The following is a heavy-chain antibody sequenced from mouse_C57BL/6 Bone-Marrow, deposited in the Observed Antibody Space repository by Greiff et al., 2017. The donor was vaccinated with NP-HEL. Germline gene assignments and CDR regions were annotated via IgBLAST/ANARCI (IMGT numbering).Heavy chain of an antibody. CDR3: ARVGYGSSYGFAY. J-gene: IGHJ3*01. Sequence: EVQVVESGGDLVKPGGSLKLSCAASGFTFSSYGMSWVRQTPDKRLEWVATISSGGSYTYYPDSVKGRFTISRDNAKNTLYLQMSSLKSEDTAMYYCARVGYGSSYGFAYWGQGTLVTVSA. V-gene: IGHV5-6*01. CDR2: ISSGGSYT. CDR1: GFTFSSYG. D-gene: IGHD1-1*01.